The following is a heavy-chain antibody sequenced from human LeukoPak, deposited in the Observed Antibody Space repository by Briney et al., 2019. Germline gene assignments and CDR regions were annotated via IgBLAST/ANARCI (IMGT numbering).Heavy chain of an antibody. Sequence: SETLSLTCTVPGGSISSSSYYWGWIRQPPGKGLEWIGSIYYSGSTYYNPSLKSRVTISVDTSKNQFSLKLSSVTAADTAVYYCARRDTIFTYYFDYWGQGTLVTVSS. J-gene: IGHJ4*02. CDR1: GGSISSSSYY. V-gene: IGHV4-39*01. CDR2: IYYSGST. D-gene: IGHD3-3*01. CDR3: ARRDTIFTYYFDY.